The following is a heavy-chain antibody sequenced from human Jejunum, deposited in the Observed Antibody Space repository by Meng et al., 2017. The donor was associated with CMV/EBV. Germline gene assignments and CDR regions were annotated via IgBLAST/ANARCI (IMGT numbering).Heavy chain of an antibody. CDR3: ARESGSYYWFDP. CDR2: IYTSGST. CDR1: AAPISGYY. J-gene: IGHJ5*02. Sequence: GRQPESGLGLVTSSETLSLTCFDSAAPISGYYWSWIRQPAGKGLEWIGRIYTSGSTHYNPSLKSRLTMSVDLAKNQISLKLSSVTAADTAVYYCARESGSYYWFDPWGQGTLVTVSS. V-gene: IGHV4-4*07. D-gene: IGHD1-26*01.